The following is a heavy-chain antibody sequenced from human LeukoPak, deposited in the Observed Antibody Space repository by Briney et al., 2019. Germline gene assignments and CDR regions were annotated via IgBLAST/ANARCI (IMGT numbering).Heavy chain of an antibody. CDR2: ISSSSSYI. D-gene: IGHD3-9*01. CDR1: GFTFSSYS. Sequence: GGSLRLSCAASGFTFSSYSMNWVRQAPGKGLEWVSSISSSSSYIYYADSVKGRFTISRDNAKNSLYLQMNSLRAEDTAVYNCARLIPAYYDILTGYLRADAFDIWGQGTMVTVSS. V-gene: IGHV3-21*01. J-gene: IGHJ3*02. CDR3: ARLIPAYYDILTGYLRADAFDI.